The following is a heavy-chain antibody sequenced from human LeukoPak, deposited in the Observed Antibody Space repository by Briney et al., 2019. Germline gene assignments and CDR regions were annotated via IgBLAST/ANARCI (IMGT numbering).Heavy chain of an antibody. Sequence: PGGSLRLSCAASGFTFSSYAMSWVRQAPGKGLEWVSAISGSGGSTYYADSVKGRFTISRDNSKNTLYLQMNSLRAEDTAVYYCARDILFVGRYYYYGMDVWGQGTTVTVSS. CDR2: ISGSGGST. CDR1: GFTFSSYA. V-gene: IGHV3-23*01. J-gene: IGHJ6*02. D-gene: IGHD3-16*02. CDR3: ARDILFVGRYYYYGMDV.